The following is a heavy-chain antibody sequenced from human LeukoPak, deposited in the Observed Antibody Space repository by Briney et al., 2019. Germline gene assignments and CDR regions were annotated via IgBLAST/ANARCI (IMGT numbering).Heavy chain of an antibody. J-gene: IGHJ3*02. Sequence: GESLKISCKGSGYSFTNYWIGWVRQMPGKGLEWMGIIYPDDSNTRYSPSFQGQVTISADKSINTAYLQWSSLKASDTAMYYCARHVARSYDYVWGSYRYIPIDAFDIWGQGTMVTVSS. D-gene: IGHD3-16*02. V-gene: IGHV5-51*01. CDR2: IYPDDSNT. CDR3: ARHVARSYDYVWGSYRYIPIDAFDI. CDR1: GYSFTNYW.